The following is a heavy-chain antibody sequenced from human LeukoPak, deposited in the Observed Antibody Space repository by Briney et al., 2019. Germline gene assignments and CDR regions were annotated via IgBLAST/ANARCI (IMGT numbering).Heavy chain of an antibody. Sequence: KSSETLSLTCTVSGGSISSGSYYWSWIRQPAGKGLEWIGRIYTSGSTNYNPSLKSRVTISVDTSKNQFSLKLSSVTAADTAVYYCARAGRCSGGSCYSCNWFDPWGQGTLVTVSS. V-gene: IGHV4-61*02. CDR3: ARAGRCSGGSCYSCNWFDP. D-gene: IGHD2-15*01. CDR1: GGSISSGSYY. J-gene: IGHJ5*02. CDR2: IYTSGST.